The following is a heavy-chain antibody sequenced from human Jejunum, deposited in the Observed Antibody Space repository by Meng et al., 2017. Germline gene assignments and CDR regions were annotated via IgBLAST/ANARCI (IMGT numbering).Heavy chain of an antibody. CDR2: IYHSGTT. CDR1: GGSITGTNW. V-gene: IGHV4-4*02. Sequence: HVQLQESGPGLVSPSGTLSLTCAVSGGSITGTNWWTWVRQAPGKGLVWIGEIYHSGTTNYNPSLKSRVAISADKSKNQFSLNLYSLSAADTAAYYCATRTRDSFDYWGQGSLVTVSS. CDR3: ATRTRDSFDY. D-gene: IGHD1-7*01. J-gene: IGHJ4*02.